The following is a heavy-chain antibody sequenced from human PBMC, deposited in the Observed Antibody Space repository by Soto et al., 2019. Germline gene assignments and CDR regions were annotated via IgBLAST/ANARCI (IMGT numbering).Heavy chain of an antibody. CDR3: ASTGYSSGCYEGHFDY. CDR2: TYYRSKWYN. V-gene: IGHV6-1*01. J-gene: IGHJ4*02. Sequence: SQTLSLTCAISGDSVSSNSAAWNWIRQSASRGLEWLGRTYYRSKWYNDYAVSVKSRITINPDTSKNQFSLQLNSVTPEDTAVYYCASTGYSSGCYEGHFDYWGQGTLVTVSS. CDR1: GDSVSSNSAA. D-gene: IGHD6-19*01.